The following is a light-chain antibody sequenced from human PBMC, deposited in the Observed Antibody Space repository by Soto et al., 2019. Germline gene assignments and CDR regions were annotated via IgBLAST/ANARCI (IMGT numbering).Light chain of an antibody. J-gene: IGLJ1*01. V-gene: IGLV2-11*01. CDR1: SSDVGGYNH. CDR2: AVT. Sequence: QSVLAQPRSVSGSPGQSVAVSCTGTSSDVGGYNHVSWYRQYPGEAPRLIIFAVTMRPSGVPDRFSGSKSGNTASLTISGLQAEYEADYYCCSDAGGDTHYVVGTGTKVTV. CDR3: CSDAGGDTHYV.